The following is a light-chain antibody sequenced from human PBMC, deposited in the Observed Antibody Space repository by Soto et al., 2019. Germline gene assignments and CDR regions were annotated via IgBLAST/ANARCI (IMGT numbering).Light chain of an antibody. V-gene: IGKV3-15*01. Sequence: EIVLTQSPGTLSLSPGERATLSCRASQSVSNYLAWYQQTPGQVPRLLIYDTSTRATGVPARFSGSRSGTEFTLTINSLQSEDFAVYYCQRYNNWPLTFGGGTKVESK. J-gene: IGKJ4*01. CDR1: QSVSNY. CDR2: DTS. CDR3: QRYNNWPLT.